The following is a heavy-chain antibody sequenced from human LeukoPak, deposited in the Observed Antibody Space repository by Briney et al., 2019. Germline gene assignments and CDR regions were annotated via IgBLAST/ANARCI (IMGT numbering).Heavy chain of an antibody. Sequence: PSETLSLTCTVSGDSISSYYCSWIRQPAGKGLEWIGRIYPSRSTNYNPSLKSRVTMSVDTSKNHFSLTLTSVTAADTAIYYCAREDSYGSYYFDSWGRGTLVTVSS. V-gene: IGHV4-4*07. CDR2: IYPSRST. CDR3: AREDSYGSYYFDS. D-gene: IGHD5-18*01. J-gene: IGHJ4*02. CDR1: GDSISSYY.